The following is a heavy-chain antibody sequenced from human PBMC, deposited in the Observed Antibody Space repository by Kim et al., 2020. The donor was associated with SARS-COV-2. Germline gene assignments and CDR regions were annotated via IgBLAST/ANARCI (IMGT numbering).Heavy chain of an antibody. J-gene: IGHJ4*02. CDR2: ISYDGSNK. V-gene: IGHV3-30*04. CDR1: RFTFSSYA. D-gene: IGHD3-10*01. CDR3: ARPRSGSYYSGFDY. Sequence: GGSLRLSCAASRFTFSSYAMHWVRQAPGKGLEWVAVISYDGSNKYYADSVKGRFTISRDNSKNTLYLQMNSLRAEDTAVYYCARPRSGSYYSGFDYWGQGTLVTASS.